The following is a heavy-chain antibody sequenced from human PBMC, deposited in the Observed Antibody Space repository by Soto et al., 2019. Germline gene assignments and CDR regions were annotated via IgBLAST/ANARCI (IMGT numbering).Heavy chain of an antibody. V-gene: IGHV3-11*01. J-gene: IGHJ1*01. CDR2: ISSSGSSI. Sequence: QVQLVESGGGLVKPGGSLRLSCAASGFTFSDFYMSWIRQAPGKGLEWLSYISSSGSSINYADSDRGRITISRDNARTSLYKQMDSRRAEDTAVYYCATQQLEYFQHWGQGTLVAVSS. D-gene: IGHD6-13*01. CDR3: ATQQLEYFQH. CDR1: GFTFSDFY.